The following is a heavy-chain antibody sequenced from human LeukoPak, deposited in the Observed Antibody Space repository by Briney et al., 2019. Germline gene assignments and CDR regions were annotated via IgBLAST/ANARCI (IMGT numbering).Heavy chain of an antibody. Sequence: SETLSLTCAVYGGSFSDFYWSWIRQPPGKGLEWIGEINHSGSTNYNPSLKSRVTISVDTSKNQFSLKLSSVTAADTAVYYCARSRGITRMVWFDPWGQGTMVTVSS. CDR3: ARSRGITRMVWFDP. CDR2: INHSGST. V-gene: IGHV4-34*01. J-gene: IGHJ5*02. D-gene: IGHD2-2*01. CDR1: GGSFSDFY.